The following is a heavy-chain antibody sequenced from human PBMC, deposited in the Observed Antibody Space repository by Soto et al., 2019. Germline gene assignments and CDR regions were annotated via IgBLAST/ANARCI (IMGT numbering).Heavy chain of an antibody. V-gene: IGHV5-51*01. J-gene: IGHJ6*04. D-gene: IGHD3-3*01. CDR3: ARLVSDFWSGYYGPGPLDV. CDR2: IYPGDSDT. Sequence: PGESLKISCKGSGYSFTSYWIGWVRQMPGKGLDWMGIIYPGDSDTRYSPSFQGQVTISADKSISTAYLQWSSLKASDTAMYYWARLVSDFWSGYYGPGPLDVWGKGTTVTVSS. CDR1: GYSFTSYW.